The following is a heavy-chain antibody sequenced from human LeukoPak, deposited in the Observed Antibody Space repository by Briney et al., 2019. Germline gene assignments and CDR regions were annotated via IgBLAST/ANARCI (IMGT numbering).Heavy chain of an antibody. Sequence: SETLSLTCTVSGGSISSYYWSWIRQPPGKGLEWIGYIYYSGSTNYNPSLKSRVTISVDTSKNQFSLKLSSVTAADTAVYYCAREQSYYDSSGFLPGTRRYFDYWGQGTLVTVSS. V-gene: IGHV4-59*01. CDR1: GGSISSYY. CDR2: IYYSGST. CDR3: AREQSYYDSSGFLPGTRRYFDY. D-gene: IGHD3-22*01. J-gene: IGHJ4*02.